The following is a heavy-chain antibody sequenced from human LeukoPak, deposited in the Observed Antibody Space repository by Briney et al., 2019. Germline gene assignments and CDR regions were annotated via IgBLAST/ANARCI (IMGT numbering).Heavy chain of an antibody. J-gene: IGHJ4*02. V-gene: IGHV4-39*01. CDR3: ARHRRYYDSSGEIFFDY. D-gene: IGHD3-22*01. CDR1: GGSISSSSYY. Sequence: SETLSLTCTVSGGSISSSSYYWGWIRQPPGKGLEWIGSIYYSGSTYYNPSLKSRVTISVDTSKNQFSLKLSSVTAADTAVYYCARHRRYYDSSGEIFFDYWGQGTLVTVSS. CDR2: IYYSGST.